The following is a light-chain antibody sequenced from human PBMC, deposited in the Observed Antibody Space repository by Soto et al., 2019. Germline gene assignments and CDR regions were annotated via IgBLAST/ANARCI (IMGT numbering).Light chain of an antibody. CDR2: DAS. CDR1: QSVSIY. Sequence: EIVLTQSPATLSLSPGERATLSCRASQSVSIYLAWYQQKPGQAPMLLIYDASNRATGIPARFSGSGSGTDFTLTISILEPDDVAVYYCQQRVDWLTFGGGTRVEIK. V-gene: IGKV3-11*01. CDR3: QQRVDWLT. J-gene: IGKJ4*01.